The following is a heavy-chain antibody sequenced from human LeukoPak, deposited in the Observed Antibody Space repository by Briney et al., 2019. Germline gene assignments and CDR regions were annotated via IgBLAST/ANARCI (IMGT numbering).Heavy chain of an antibody. V-gene: IGHV3-9*03. CDR1: GFIFDDYA. Sequence: GRSLRLSCATSGFIFDDYAMHWVRQAPGKGLEWVSGISWNSGSTGYADSVKGRSTISRDNAKNSLYLQMNSLRAEDMALYYCAKACGGTCSDAFDIWGQGTTVTVSS. J-gene: IGHJ3*02. CDR3: AKACGGTCSDAFDI. D-gene: IGHD2-15*01. CDR2: ISWNSGST.